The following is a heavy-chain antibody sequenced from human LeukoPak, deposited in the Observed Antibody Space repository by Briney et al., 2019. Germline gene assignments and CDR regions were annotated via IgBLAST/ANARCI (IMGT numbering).Heavy chain of an antibody. D-gene: IGHD2-2*01. CDR2: IIPILGIA. V-gene: IGHV1-69*02. CDR1: GGTFSSYT. Sequence: SVKVSCKASGGTFSSYTISWVRQAPGQGLEWMGRIIPILGIANYAQKFQGRVTITADKSTSTAYMELSTLRSEDTAVYYCASHCSSTSCQDYWGQGTLVTVSS. CDR3: ASHCSSTSCQDY. J-gene: IGHJ4*02.